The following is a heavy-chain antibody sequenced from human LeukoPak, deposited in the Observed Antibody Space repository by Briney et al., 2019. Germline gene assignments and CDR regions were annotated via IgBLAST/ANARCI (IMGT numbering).Heavy chain of an antibody. J-gene: IGHJ4*02. CDR2: IYSGGST. D-gene: IGHD6-13*01. CDR3: ARGYYSSSRFDS. Sequence: GGSLRLSCAASGFTVSSNYMSWVRQAPGKGLEWVSVIYSGGSTYYADSVKGRITISRDNAENTLYMRMNSLRPEDTAVYYCARGYYSSSRFDSWGQGTLVTVSS. CDR1: GFTVSSNY. V-gene: IGHV3-66*01.